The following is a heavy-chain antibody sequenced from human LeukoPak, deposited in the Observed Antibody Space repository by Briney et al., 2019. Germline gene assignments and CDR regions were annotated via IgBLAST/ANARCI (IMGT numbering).Heavy chain of an antibody. V-gene: IGHV3-21*04. D-gene: IGHD2-15*01. J-gene: IGHJ3*02. CDR2: ITSGGDYI. Sequence: GGSLRPSCAASGFTFNTFNMNWVRQAPGKGLEWVSSITSGGDYIYYADSVKGRFTTSRDNAKNSLSLQLNSLRAEDTAVYYCAKWSWIVVVVAATPGAFDIWGQGTMVTVSS. CDR3: AKWSWIVVVVAATPGAFDI. CDR1: GFTFNTFN.